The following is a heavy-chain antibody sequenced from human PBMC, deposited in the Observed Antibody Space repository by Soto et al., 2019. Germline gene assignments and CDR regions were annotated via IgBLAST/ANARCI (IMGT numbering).Heavy chain of an antibody. CDR3: VRYRATCTTTSCYVYWFGP. V-gene: IGHV4-59*08. D-gene: IGHD2-2*01. Sequence: PSETLSLTCTVSGGSVSSYYWSWIRQSPGKGLEWIGYIYYHGSTKYKPSIKSRVNKSVDTSKNQFSLKVSSATAADTAVYYCVRYRATCTTTSCYVYWFGPWGQGTLVTVSS. J-gene: IGHJ5*02. CDR2: IYYHGST. CDR1: GGSVSSYY.